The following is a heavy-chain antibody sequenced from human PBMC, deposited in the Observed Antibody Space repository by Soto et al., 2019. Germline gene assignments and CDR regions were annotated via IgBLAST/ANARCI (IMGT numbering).Heavy chain of an antibody. J-gene: IGHJ4*02. D-gene: IGHD2-15*01. CDR2: ISYSGST. Sequence: QLQLQESGPGLVKPSETLSLTCTVSGGSISSTNHHWGWIRQPPGKGMEWFGRISYSGSTYYNPSLKRRVTVSVDTSKKQCSLKLTSVTAADTAVYYCARHSRGSWAGEGFDYWGQGTLVTVSS. CDR1: GGSISSTNHH. V-gene: IGHV4-39*01. CDR3: ARHSRGSWAGEGFDY.